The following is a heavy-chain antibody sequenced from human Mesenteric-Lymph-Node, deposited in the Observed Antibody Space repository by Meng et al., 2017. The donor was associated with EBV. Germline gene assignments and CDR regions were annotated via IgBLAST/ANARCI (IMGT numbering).Heavy chain of an antibody. CDR3: ARDDYGDYISLF. CDR2: IYYSGST. D-gene: IGHD4-17*01. CDR1: GGSISSTSYY. V-gene: IGHV4-39*07. Sequence: LPLQESGPGLVKPSATLSFTCTVSGGSISSTSYYWGWIRQPPGKGLEWIGSIYYSGSTHYNPSLKSRVTISIDTSKNQFSLKLSSVTAADTAVYYCARDDYGDYISLFWGQGTLVTVSS. J-gene: IGHJ4*02.